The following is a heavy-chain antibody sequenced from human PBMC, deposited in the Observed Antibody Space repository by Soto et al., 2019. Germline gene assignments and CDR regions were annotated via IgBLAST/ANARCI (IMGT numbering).Heavy chain of an antibody. CDR3: VRGGFLSHDHVIIAPATLGFDP. CDR1: GYTFTTYD. J-gene: IGHJ5*02. CDR2: MNPNRTNT. D-gene: IGHD2-21*01. Sequence: QVQLMQSGAEVKKPGASVKVSCKASGYTFTTYDINWVRQAPGQGLEWMGWMNPNRTNTGYAEKFQGRVTMTRDTSISTAYMELSSLRYADTAVYYCVRGGFLSHDHVIIAPATLGFDPWGQGTLVTVSS. V-gene: IGHV1-8*01.